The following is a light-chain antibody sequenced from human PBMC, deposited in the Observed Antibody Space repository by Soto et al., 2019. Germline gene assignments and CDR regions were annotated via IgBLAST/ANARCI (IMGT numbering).Light chain of an antibody. J-gene: IGKJ5*01. V-gene: IGKV3-20*01. CDR1: QSVSSSY. CDR3: QQYGSSPPIT. CDR2: GAS. Sequence: EIVLTQSPGTLSLSPGERATLSCRASQSVSSSYVAWYQQKPGQAPILLIYGASSRATGIADRFSGSGSGTDFTLTISRLEPEDFAVYYCQQYGSSPPITFGQGTRLEIK.